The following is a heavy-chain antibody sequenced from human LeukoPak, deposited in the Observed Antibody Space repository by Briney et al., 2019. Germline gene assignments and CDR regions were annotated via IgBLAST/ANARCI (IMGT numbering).Heavy chain of an antibody. CDR1: GFTFSSYA. V-gene: IGHV3-30-3*01. Sequence: GGSLRLSCAASGFTFSSYAMHWVRQAPGKGLEWVAVISYDGSNKYYADSVKGRFTNSRDNSKNTLYLQMNSLRAEDTAVYYCARDEPPSIDPEWLLAYWGQGTLVTVSS. CDR3: ARDEPPSIDPEWLLAY. J-gene: IGHJ4*02. CDR2: ISYDGSNK. D-gene: IGHD3-3*01.